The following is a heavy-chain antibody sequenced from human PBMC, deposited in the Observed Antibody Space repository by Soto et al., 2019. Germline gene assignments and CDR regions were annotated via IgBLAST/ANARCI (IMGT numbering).Heavy chain of an antibody. Sequence: QVQLVESGGGVVQPGRSLRLSCAASGFTFSSYGMHWVRQAPGKGLEWVAVIWYDGSNKYYADSVKGRFTISRDNSKNTLYLQMNSLRAEDTAVYYCARNYREFWGVIDYWGQGTLVTVSS. D-gene: IGHD3-10*01. CDR1: GFTFSSYG. CDR3: ARNYREFWGVIDY. J-gene: IGHJ4*02. V-gene: IGHV3-33*01. CDR2: IWYDGSNK.